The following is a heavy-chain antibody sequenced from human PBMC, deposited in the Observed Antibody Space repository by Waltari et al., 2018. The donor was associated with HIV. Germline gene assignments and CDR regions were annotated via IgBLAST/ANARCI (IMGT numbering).Heavy chain of an antibody. J-gene: IGHJ6*02. D-gene: IGHD3-3*01. Sequence: QVQLVESGGGVVQPGRSLRLSCAASGFPFSSYGMHWVRQAQGKGLEGLAVISFDGSTKYSADSVKGRFTISRDNSKNTLYLQMNSLRPEDTAVYYCARPQERGFWSGYSSAGDVWGQGTTVTVSS. CDR2: ISFDGSTK. CDR1: GFPFSSYG. V-gene: IGHV3-30*03. CDR3: ARPQERGFWSGYSSAGDV.